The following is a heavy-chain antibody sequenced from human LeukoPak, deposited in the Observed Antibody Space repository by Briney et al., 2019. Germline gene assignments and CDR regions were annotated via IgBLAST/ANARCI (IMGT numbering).Heavy chain of an antibody. J-gene: IGHJ4*02. CDR3: VLSRFGGYYYDY. Sequence: SETLSLTCAVSGGSISSYYWSWIRQPPGKGLEWIGEINHSGSTNYNPSLKSRVTISVDTSKNQFSLKLSSVTAADTAVYYCVLSRFGGYYYDYWGQGTLVAVSS. CDR1: GGSISSYY. D-gene: IGHD3-3*01. CDR2: INHSGST. V-gene: IGHV4-34*01.